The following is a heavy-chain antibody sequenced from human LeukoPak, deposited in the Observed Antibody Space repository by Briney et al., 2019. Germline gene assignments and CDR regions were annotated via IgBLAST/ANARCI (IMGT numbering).Heavy chain of an antibody. CDR1: GGSFSGYH. J-gene: IGHJ5*02. CDR3: ARPTRWLVRWFDP. Sequence: SETLSLTCAVYGGSFSGYHWSWIRQPPGKGLEWIGEINHSGSTNYNPSLKSRVTISVDTSKNQFSLKLSSVTAADTAVYYCARPTRWLVRWFDPWGQGTLVTVSS. D-gene: IGHD6-19*01. CDR2: INHSGST. V-gene: IGHV4-34*01.